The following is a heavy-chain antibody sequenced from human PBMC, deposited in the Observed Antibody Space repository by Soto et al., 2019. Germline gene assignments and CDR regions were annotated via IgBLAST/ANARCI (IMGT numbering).Heavy chain of an antibody. CDR3: ARVLQGVVNSFDP. D-gene: IGHD3-10*01. CDR2: IDTYNSNK. Sequence: HLVQSGPEVKKPGASVTVSCKTSGDTFTNFGLSWVRQAPGQGLEWMGWIDTYNSNKNNAQKFQGRLTLTTDTSTSTGKMKLKSLEYDDTAVYYCARVLQGVVNSFDPWGQGTLVTVSS. CDR1: GDTFTNFG. J-gene: IGHJ5*02. V-gene: IGHV1-18*01.